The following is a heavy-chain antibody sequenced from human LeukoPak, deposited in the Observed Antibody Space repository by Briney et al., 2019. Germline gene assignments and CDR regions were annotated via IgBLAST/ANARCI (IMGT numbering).Heavy chain of an antibody. J-gene: IGHJ4*02. D-gene: IGHD5-12*01. CDR3: ARERSRGFHFDY. CDR1: GFTFSSYA. CDR2: IPYDGSNK. Sequence: GGSLRLSCAASGFTFSSYAMHWVRQAPGKGLEWVAVIPYDGSNKYYADSVKGRFTISRDNSKNTLYLQMNSLRAEDTAVYYRARERSRGFHFDYWGQGTLVTVSS. V-gene: IGHV3-30-3*01.